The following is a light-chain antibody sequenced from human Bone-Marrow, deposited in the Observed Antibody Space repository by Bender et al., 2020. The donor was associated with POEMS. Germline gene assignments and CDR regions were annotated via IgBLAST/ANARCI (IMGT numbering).Light chain of an antibody. CDR2: EVS. Sequence: QSALTQPPSASGSPGQSITISCTGSSSDVGSYKFVSWYQQQPGKAPKLIIYEVSKRPSGVSNRFSGSKSGDTASLTISGLQSDDEADYYCSSYTGALTLVFGGGTKLTVL. CDR3: SSYTGALTLV. V-gene: IGLV2-23*02. CDR1: SSDVGSYKF. J-gene: IGLJ2*01.